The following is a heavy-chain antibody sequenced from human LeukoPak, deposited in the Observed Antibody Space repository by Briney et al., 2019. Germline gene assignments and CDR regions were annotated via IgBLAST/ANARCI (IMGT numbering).Heavy chain of an antibody. Sequence: PGGSLRLSCAASGFTFSSYSMNWVRQAPGKGLEWVSSISSSSSYIYYADSVKGRFTISRDNSKNTMYLQMNSLRAEDTAVYYCAQDRAWIEFYFWGQGTLVTVSS. J-gene: IGHJ4*02. CDR1: GFTFSSYS. CDR2: ISSSSSYI. D-gene: IGHD5-12*01. V-gene: IGHV3-21*04. CDR3: AQDRAWIEFYF.